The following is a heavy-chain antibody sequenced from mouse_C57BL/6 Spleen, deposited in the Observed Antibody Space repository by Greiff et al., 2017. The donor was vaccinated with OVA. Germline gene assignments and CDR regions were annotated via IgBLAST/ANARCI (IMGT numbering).Heavy chain of an antibody. Sequence: VQPQQSGAELVRPGASVTLSCKASGYTFTDYEMHWVKQTPVHGLEWIGAIDPETGGTAYNQKFKGKAILTADKSSSTAYMELRSLTSEDSAVYYCTRQDDYWGQGTTLTVSS. CDR1: GYTFTDYE. CDR3: TRQDDY. V-gene: IGHV1-15*01. CDR2: IDPETGGT. J-gene: IGHJ2*01.